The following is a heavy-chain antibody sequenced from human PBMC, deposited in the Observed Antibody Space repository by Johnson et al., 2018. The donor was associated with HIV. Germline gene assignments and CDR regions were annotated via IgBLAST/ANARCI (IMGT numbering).Heavy chain of an antibody. D-gene: IGHD7-27*01. CDR3: TRHQIRTNWGSYPFDI. V-gene: IGHV3-30*03. CDR2: ISYDGSNK. Sequence: QVQLVESGRDLVQPGKSLRLSCAASGFTFDDYGMSWVRQGPGKGLEWVAVISYDGSNKYYADSVKGRFIISRDNAKKTLYLQMNSLETEDTAVYYCTRHQIRTNWGSYPFDIWGQGTMVTVSS. CDR1: GFTFDDYG. J-gene: IGHJ3*02.